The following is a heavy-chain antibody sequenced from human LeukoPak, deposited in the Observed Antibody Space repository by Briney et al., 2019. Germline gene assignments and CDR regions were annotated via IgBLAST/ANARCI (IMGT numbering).Heavy chain of an antibody. CDR3: ARGVPCSSTSCYYFDY. V-gene: IGHV3-66*02. Sequence: PGGSLRLSCAASGFTVSSNYMSSVRQAPGKGLEWVSVIYSGGSTYYADSVRGRFTISRDNSKNTLYLQMNSLRADDTAVYYCARGVPCSSTSCYYFDYWGQGTLVTVS. CDR2: IYSGGST. J-gene: IGHJ4*02. D-gene: IGHD2-2*01. CDR1: GFTVSSNY.